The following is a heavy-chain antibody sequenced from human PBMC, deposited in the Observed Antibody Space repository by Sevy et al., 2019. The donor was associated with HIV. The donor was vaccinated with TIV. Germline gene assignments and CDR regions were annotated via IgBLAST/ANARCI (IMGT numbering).Heavy chain of an antibody. V-gene: IGHV3-7*01. CDR3: AREGAISFIVGATTGAFDI. Sequence: GGSLRLSCAASRFTFSNYWMSWVRQAPGKGLEWVANIKQDGSEKYYVDTVKGRFTISRDNAKSSLYLQMNSLRAEDTAVYYCAREGAISFIVGATTGAFDIWGLGTMVTVSS. D-gene: IGHD1-26*01. J-gene: IGHJ3*02. CDR2: IKQDGSEK. CDR1: RFTFSNYW.